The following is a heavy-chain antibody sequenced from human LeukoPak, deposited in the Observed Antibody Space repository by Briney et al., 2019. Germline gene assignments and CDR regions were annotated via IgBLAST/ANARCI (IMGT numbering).Heavy chain of an antibody. CDR2: IRYDGSNK. Sequence: GGSLRLSCAASGFTFSNYGMHWVRQAPGRGLEWVAFIRYDGSNKYYADSVKGRFTISRDNSKNTLYLQMNSLRAEDTAVYYCAKVGASGWYAAGYFDYWGQGTLVTVSS. J-gene: IGHJ4*02. CDR3: AKVGASGWYAAGYFDY. V-gene: IGHV3-30*02. D-gene: IGHD6-19*01. CDR1: GFTFSNYG.